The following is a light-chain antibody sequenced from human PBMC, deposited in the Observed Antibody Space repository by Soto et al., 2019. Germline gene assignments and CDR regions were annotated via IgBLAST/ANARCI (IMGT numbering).Light chain of an antibody. Sequence: QSVLTQPASVSGSPGQSITISCTGTSSDVGGYNYVSWYQQHPGKAPKLMIYDVSNRPSGVSNCFSGSKSGNTASLTISGLQAEDEADYYCSSYTSSSTGFGTGTKVTVL. CDR1: SSDVGGYNY. CDR3: SSYTSSSTG. J-gene: IGLJ1*01. V-gene: IGLV2-14*01. CDR2: DVS.